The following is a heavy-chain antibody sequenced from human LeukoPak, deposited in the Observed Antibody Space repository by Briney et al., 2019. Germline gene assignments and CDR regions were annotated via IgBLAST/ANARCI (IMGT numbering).Heavy chain of an antibody. CDR3: ARGQVPAARGYNWFDP. V-gene: IGHV4-34*01. D-gene: IGHD2-2*01. Sequence: SETLSLTCAVYGWSFNDYYWNWIRQPPGKWLEWVGEINARGDTNFNPSLKSRVTISVETSKSQFSLTLTSMIAADTAVYYCARGQVPAARGYNWFDPWGQGTLVTVSP. CDR1: GWSFNDYY. CDR2: INARGDT. J-gene: IGHJ5*02.